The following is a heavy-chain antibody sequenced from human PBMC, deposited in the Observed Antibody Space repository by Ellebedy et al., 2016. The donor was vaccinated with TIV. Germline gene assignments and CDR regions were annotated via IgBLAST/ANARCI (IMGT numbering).Heavy chain of an antibody. Sequence: AASVKVSCKASGYTFTSYYMHWVRQAPGQGLEWMGIINPSGSSTSYAQKFQGRVTMTTDTSTSTAYMELRSLRSDDTAVYYCARKELEPTQDYGMDVWGQGTTVTVSS. D-gene: IGHD1-1*01. CDR1: GYTFTSYY. CDR3: ARKELEPTQDYGMDV. CDR2: INPSGSST. V-gene: IGHV1-46*01. J-gene: IGHJ6*02.